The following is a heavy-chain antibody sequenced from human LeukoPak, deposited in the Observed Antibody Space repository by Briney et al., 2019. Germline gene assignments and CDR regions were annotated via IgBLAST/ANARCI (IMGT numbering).Heavy chain of an antibody. V-gene: IGHV3-23*01. D-gene: IGHD5-24*01. CDR1: GFTFSNYR. J-gene: IGHJ3*02. Sequence: GGSLRLSCAASGFTFSNYRLHWVRQAPGRRPEWVSSLTDSGGTTYYVDSVKGRFAISRDNSKNTLYLHMNSLRAEDTAVYYCAKKRDAFDIWGQGTVVTVSS. CDR3: AKKRDAFDI. CDR2: LTDSGGTT.